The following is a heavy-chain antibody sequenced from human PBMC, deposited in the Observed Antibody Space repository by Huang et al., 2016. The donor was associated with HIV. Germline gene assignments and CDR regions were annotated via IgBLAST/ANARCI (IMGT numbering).Heavy chain of an antibody. D-gene: IGHD4-17*01. J-gene: IGHJ4*02. CDR2: INHSGTT. Sequence: HVQLQQWGAGLLKPSETLSLTCAVNGGSFSDYYWTWIRQPPGKGLEWIGEINHSGTTNYNPSLKSRVTMSIDTSRRQFSRKVRSVTAADTAVYYCARTLWLYGDYGYFDYWGQGTLVTVSS. CDR1: GGSFSDYY. CDR3: ARTLWLYGDYGYFDY. V-gene: IGHV4-34*01.